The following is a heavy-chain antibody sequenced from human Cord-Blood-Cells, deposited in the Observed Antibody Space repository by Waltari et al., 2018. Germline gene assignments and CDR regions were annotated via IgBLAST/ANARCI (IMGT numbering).Heavy chain of an antibody. D-gene: IGHD3-3*01. Sequence: QVQLQQWGAGLLKPSETLSLTCAVYGGSFSGYYWSWIRPPPGKGLEWIGEINHSGSTNYTPSLKSRVTISVDTSKNQFSLKLSSVTAADTAVYYCARGSDYDFWSGYYGDYYYGMDVWGQGTTVTVSS. CDR2: INHSGST. CDR3: ARGSDYDFWSGYYGDYYYGMDV. V-gene: IGHV4-34*01. J-gene: IGHJ6*02. CDR1: GGSFSGYY.